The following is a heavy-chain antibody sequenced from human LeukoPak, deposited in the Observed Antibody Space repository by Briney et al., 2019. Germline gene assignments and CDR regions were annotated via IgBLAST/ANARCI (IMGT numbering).Heavy chain of an antibody. J-gene: IGHJ4*02. CDR1: GGSFSGYY. CDR2: INHSGST. Sequence: PSETLSLTCAVYGGSFSGYYWSWIRQPRGKGLEWIGEINHSGSTNYNPSLKSRVTISVDTSKNQFSLKLSSVTAADTAVYYCARSRYCSGGSCYDYFDYWGQGTLVTVSS. CDR3: ARSRYCSGGSCYDYFDY. V-gene: IGHV4-34*01. D-gene: IGHD2-15*01.